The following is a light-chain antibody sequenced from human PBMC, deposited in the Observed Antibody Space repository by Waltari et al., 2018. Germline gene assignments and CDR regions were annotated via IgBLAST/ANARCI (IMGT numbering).Light chain of an antibody. V-gene: IGKV2-40*01. CDR3: MQHKALPRT. J-gene: IGKJ1*01. CDR2: GGS. CDR1: QSLLHTDGYTY. Sequence: DIVMTQTPLSLPVTPGEPASISCRSSQSLLHTDGYTYLDWYLQKPGQSPQLLIYGGSNRASGVPDWFSGSGSGTDFTLKISKVEAEDVGVYYCMQHKALPRTFGQGTKVEIK.